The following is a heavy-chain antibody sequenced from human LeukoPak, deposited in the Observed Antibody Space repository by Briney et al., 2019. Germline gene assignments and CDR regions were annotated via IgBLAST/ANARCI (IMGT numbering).Heavy chain of an antibody. J-gene: IGHJ4*02. CDR1: GYTFTGYY. Sequence: ASVKVSCKASGYTFTGYYMHWVRQAPGQGLEWMGWINPNSGGTNYAQKFQGRVTMTRDTSISTAYMELNRLRSDDTAVYYCARSFLSRYCTNGVCWFDYWGQGTLVTVSS. CDR3: ARSFLSRYCTNGVCWFDY. D-gene: IGHD2-8*01. V-gene: IGHV1-2*02. CDR2: INPNSGGT.